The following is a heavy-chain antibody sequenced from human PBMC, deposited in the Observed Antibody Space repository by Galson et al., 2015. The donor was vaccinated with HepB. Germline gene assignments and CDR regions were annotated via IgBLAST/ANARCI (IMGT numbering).Heavy chain of an antibody. CDR2: VSSDESNK. CDR3: ARTFYFDY. CDR1: GFTFGSYA. V-gene: IGHV3-30*04. Sequence: SLRISCAASGFTFGSYAMSWVRQAPGKGLEWVALVSSDESNKYYADSVRGRFTISRDNSRNTVYLQMNSLRAEDTAVYYCARTFYFDYWGQGTLVTVSS. J-gene: IGHJ4*02.